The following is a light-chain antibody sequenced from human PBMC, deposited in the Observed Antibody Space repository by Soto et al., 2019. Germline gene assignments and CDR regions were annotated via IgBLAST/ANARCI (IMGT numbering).Light chain of an antibody. CDR3: SSYAASNNFYFV. CDR2: EVT. J-gene: IGLJ3*02. CDR1: SSEVGGYNY. Sequence: QSVLTQPPSASGSPGLSVTISCTGTSSEVGGYNYVSWYQQYPGRAPKLMIYEVTKLPSGVPDRFSGSKSGNTASLTVSLLQAEDEADYYCSSYAASNNFYFVFGGGTKVTVL. V-gene: IGLV2-8*01.